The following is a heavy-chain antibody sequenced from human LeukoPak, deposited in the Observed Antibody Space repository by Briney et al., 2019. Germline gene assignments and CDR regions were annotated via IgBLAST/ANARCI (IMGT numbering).Heavy chain of an antibody. D-gene: IGHD2-21*02. V-gene: IGHV3-7*01. Sequence: GGSLRLSCAASGFTFSRYWMSWVRQAPGKGLEWVANIQEDGGEEYYVDSVKGRFVISRDNAKNSVYLQMNSLRVEDTAVYFCATGSGFIADCGGDCYYPLGYFDYWGQGSLVTVSS. CDR2: IQEDGGEE. CDR3: ATGSGFIADCGGDCYYPLGYFDY. CDR1: GFTFSRYW. J-gene: IGHJ4*02.